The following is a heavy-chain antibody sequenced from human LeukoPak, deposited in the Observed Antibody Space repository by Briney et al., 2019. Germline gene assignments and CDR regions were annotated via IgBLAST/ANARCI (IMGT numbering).Heavy chain of an antibody. CDR2: ISAHYGNT. J-gene: IGHJ4*02. CDR1: GYIFTRYG. Sequence: ASVKVSCKASGYIFTRYGICWVRQAPGQGLEWMGWISAHYGNTNYAQTFQGRLTMTTDTSTNTAYMELRSLRPDDTAVYYCARDFFHGHCSGLSCFLLDYWGQGSLVTVSS. D-gene: IGHD2-15*01. V-gene: IGHV1-18*01. CDR3: ARDFFHGHCSGLSCFLLDY.